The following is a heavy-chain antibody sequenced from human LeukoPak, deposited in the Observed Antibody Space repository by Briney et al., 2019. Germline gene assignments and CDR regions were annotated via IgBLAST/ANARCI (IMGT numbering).Heavy chain of an antibody. D-gene: IGHD2-21*02. J-gene: IGHJ4*02. V-gene: IGHV3-43*01. Sequence: GGSLRLSCAASGFTFDRFTIHWVRQTPGKGLEWVSLINRRGHTFYADSVKGRFTISRDNSRNSVFLQMNSLKPEDTALYHCAKEVDCPSDCLFFHSWGQGTLVTVSS. CDR3: AKEVDCPSDCLFFHS. CDR2: INRRGHT. CDR1: GFTFDRFT.